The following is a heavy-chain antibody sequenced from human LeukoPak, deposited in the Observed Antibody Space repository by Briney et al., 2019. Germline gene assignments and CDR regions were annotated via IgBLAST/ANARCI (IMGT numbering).Heavy chain of an antibody. CDR2: IFHAGNT. V-gene: IGHV4-38-2*02. D-gene: IGHD5-18*01. CDR3: ARTTEGGYTYGYFYYYYMDV. CDR1: GYSISSGHY. J-gene: IGHJ6*03. Sequence: PSETLSLTCTVSGYSISSGHYWGWIRPPPGKGLEWIGSIFHAGNTYYNPSLKTRVTISVDTSKNQFSLKLTSVTAADTAVYYCARTTEGGYTYGYFYYYYMDVWGKGTTVTISS.